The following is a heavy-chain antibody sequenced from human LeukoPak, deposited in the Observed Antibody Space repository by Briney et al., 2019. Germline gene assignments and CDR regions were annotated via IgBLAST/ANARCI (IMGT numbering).Heavy chain of an antibody. V-gene: IGHV5-51*01. D-gene: IGHD3-22*01. CDR1: GYSFTSYW. J-gene: IGHJ6*02. Sequence: GESLKISCKGSGYSFTSYWIGWVRQMPGKGLEWMGIIYPGDSDTRYSPSFQGQVTISADKSISTAYLQWSSLKASDTAMYYCARLSYYDSSGYYSPGYYYYGMDVWGQGTTVAVSS. CDR3: ARLSYYDSSGYYSPGYYYYGMDV. CDR2: IYPGDSDT.